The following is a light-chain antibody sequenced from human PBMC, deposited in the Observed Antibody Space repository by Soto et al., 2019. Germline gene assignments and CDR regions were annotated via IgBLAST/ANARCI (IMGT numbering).Light chain of an antibody. J-gene: IGKJ1*01. V-gene: IGKV3-15*01. CDR1: QSIGSN. CDR3: QQYDNWPRT. CDR2: GAS. Sequence: DKVMTQSPATLSVSPGESVTLSCRASQSIGSNLAWFQQKRGQTPRLLIYGASARATGVPDRFSGSGSGTEFTLTISSLQSEDCAVCYCQQYDNWPRTFGQGTKVEIK.